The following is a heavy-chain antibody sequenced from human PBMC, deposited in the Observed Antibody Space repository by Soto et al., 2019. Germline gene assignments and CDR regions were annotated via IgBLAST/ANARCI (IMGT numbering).Heavy chain of an antibody. V-gene: IGHV3-15*07. Sequence: EVQLVESGGGLVKPGGSLRLSCAASGFTFSNAWMNWVRQAPGKGLEWVGRIKSKTDGGTTDYAAPVKGRFTISRDDAKNTLYLQMNSLKTEDTAVYYCTTLSIHLWSLYYYYGMDVWGQGTTVTVSS. CDR1: GFTFSNAW. J-gene: IGHJ6*02. CDR3: TTLSIHLWSLYYYYGMDV. CDR2: IKSKTDGGTT. D-gene: IGHD5-18*01.